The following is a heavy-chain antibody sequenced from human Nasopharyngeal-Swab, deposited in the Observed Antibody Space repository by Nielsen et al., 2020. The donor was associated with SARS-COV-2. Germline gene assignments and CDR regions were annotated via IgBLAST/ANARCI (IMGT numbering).Heavy chain of an antibody. Sequence: GESLKISCAASGFTLSSYTMAWVRQAPGKGLEWVSFISTSGSYTYYADSVKGRFTISRDNAKNSMYLQMDSLRAEDTAVYYCARDIEEWLVVPSLSFDYWGQGTLVTVSS. D-gene: IGHD3-3*01. CDR2: ISTSGSYT. CDR1: GFTLSSYT. CDR3: ARDIEEWLVVPSLSFDY. V-gene: IGHV3-21*01. J-gene: IGHJ4*02.